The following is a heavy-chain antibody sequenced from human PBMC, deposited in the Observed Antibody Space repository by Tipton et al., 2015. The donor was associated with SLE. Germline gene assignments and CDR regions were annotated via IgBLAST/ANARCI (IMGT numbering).Heavy chain of an antibody. J-gene: IGHJ4*02. V-gene: IGHV4-34*01. D-gene: IGHD6-6*01. CDR2: INHSGST. Sequence: TLSLTCTVSGGSFSGYYWSWIRQPPGKGLEWIGEINHSGSTNYNPSLKSRVTISVDTSKNQFSLKLSSVTAADTAVYYCARASSIAARSYFDYWGQGTLVTVSS. CDR1: GGSFSGYY. CDR3: ARASSIAARSYFDY.